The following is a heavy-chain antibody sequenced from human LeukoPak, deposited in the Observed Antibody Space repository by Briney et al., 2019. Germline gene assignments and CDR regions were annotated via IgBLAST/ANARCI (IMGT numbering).Heavy chain of an antibody. J-gene: IGHJ3*02. D-gene: IGHD3-10*01. Sequence: GGSLRLSCAASGFTFSSYAMSWVRQAPGKGLEWVSAISGSGGSTYYADSVKGRFTISRDNSKNTMYLQMNSLRAEDTAVEYCAKGGLRWIDRGGDFDIWGQGTMVTVSS. CDR3: AKGGLRWIDRGGDFDI. CDR2: ISGSGGST. CDR1: GFTFSSYA. V-gene: IGHV3-23*01.